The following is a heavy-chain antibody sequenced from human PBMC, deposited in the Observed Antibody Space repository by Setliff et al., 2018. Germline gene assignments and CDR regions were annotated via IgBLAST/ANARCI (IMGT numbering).Heavy chain of an antibody. CDR3: ARKGISALSGAFDM. Sequence: PSETLSLTCTVSGGSISNYYWSWFRQPAGKGLEWIGRIYTSGSTNYNPSLKSRVTMSVDTSKNQFSLKLSSVTAADTAVYYCARKGISALSGAFDMWGQGTMVTVSS. J-gene: IGHJ3*02. D-gene: IGHD1-26*01. CDR1: GGSISNYY. V-gene: IGHV4-4*07. CDR2: IYTSGST.